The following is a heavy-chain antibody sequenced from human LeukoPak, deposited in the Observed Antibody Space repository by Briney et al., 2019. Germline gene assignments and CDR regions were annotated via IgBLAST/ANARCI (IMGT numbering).Heavy chain of an antibody. J-gene: IGHJ4*02. D-gene: IGHD5-24*01. V-gene: IGHV3-48*02. CDR2: ISSSSSTI. CDR3: ARASFQRWLQLGGD. Sequence: GGSLRLYCTASGFTFSTYSMNWVRQTPGKGLEWVSYISSSSSTIYYADSVKGRFTISRDNAKNSLYLQMNSLRDGDTAVYYCARASFQRWLQLGGDWGQGALVTVSS. CDR1: GFTFSTYS.